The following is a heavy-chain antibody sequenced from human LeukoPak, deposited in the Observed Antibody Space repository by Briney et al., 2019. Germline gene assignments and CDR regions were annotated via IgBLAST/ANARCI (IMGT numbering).Heavy chain of an antibody. D-gene: IGHD6-19*01. CDR1: GFTFSDYY. V-gene: IGHV3-11*03. J-gene: IGHJ4*02. CDR3: ARFSSGWYYFDY. Sequence: GGSLRLSCAASGFTFSDYYMSWIRQAPGKGLEWVSYISSRSSHTNYADSVKGRFTISRDNAKNSLYPQMNSLRAEDTAVYYCARFSSGWYYFDYWGQGTLVTVSS. CDR2: ISSRSSHT.